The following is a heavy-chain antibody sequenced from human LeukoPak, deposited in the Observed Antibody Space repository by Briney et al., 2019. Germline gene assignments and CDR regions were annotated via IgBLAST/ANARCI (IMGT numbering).Heavy chain of an antibody. D-gene: IGHD5-18*01. J-gene: IGHJ6*03. CDR1: GGSISSSSYY. CDR3: ARHMRDTAMPGYYYYYYMDV. CDR2: IYYSGST. Sequence: SETLSLTCTVSGGSISSSSYYWGWIRQPPGKGLEWIGSIYYSGSTYYNPSLKSRVTISVDTSKNQFSLKLSSVTAADTAVYYCARHMRDTAMPGYYYYYYMDVWGKGTTVTVSS. V-gene: IGHV4-39*01.